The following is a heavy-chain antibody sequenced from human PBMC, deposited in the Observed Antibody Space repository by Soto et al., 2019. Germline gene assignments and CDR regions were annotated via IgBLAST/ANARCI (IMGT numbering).Heavy chain of an antibody. D-gene: IGHD3-22*01. J-gene: IGHJ1*01. CDR3: AHMHVTMIVGAGHFHH. Sequence: QITLKESGPTLVKPSQTLTLTCTFSGFSLSTSGVGVGWIRHPPGKALEWLALIYWDDDKRYSPSLKSRLTITKDTSKNQAVLTLTPVDPVDTATYYCAHMHVTMIVGAGHFHHWGQGTLVTVSS. CDR2: IYWDDDK. CDR1: GFSLSTSGVG. V-gene: IGHV2-5*02.